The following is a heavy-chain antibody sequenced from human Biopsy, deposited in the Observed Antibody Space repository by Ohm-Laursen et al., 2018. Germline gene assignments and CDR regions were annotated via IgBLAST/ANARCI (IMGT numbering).Heavy chain of an antibody. D-gene: IGHD3-3*01. CDR1: GATFSNYA. J-gene: IGHJ5*02. Sequence: SSVKVSCKASGATFSNYAINWLRQAPGQGLEWMGGINPMFGTAKYAQRFQGRVTITADKSTSTADMELSSLRSDDTAVYYCARSFGVVINFEHNWFYPWGQGTLVTVSS. CDR3: ARSFGVVINFEHNWFYP. V-gene: IGHV1-69*06. CDR2: INPMFGTA.